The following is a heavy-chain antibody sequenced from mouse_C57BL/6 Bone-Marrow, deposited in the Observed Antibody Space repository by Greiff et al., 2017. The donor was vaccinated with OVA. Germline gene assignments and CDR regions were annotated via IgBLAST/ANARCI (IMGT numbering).Heavy chain of an antibody. CDR3: ARVTTVGFAY. D-gene: IGHD1-1*01. Sequence: VQLQQSGPELVKPGASVKLSCKASGYSFTGYYMNWVKQSPEKSLEWIGEINPSTGGTTYNQKFKAKATLTVDKSSSTAYMQLKSLTSEDSAVYYCARVTTVGFAYWGQGTLVTVSA. CDR2: INPSTGGT. V-gene: IGHV1-42*01. J-gene: IGHJ3*01. CDR1: GYSFTGYY.